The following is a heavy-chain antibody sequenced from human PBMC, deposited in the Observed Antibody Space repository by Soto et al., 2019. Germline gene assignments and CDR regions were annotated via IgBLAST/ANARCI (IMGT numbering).Heavy chain of an antibody. J-gene: IGHJ3*02. CDR2: INDDGTIT. Sequence: EVQLVESGGGLVQPGGSLRLSCAASGFTFSRYWMHWVRQAPGEGLVWVSHINDDGTITTYADSVKGRVTISRDNAENTVYLENNGLRNEDTAAYYYTPSGLRSGNDAFDIWGQGTMVTVSS. CDR3: TPSGLRSGNDAFDI. V-gene: IGHV3-74*03. D-gene: IGHD1-1*01. CDR1: GFTFSRYW.